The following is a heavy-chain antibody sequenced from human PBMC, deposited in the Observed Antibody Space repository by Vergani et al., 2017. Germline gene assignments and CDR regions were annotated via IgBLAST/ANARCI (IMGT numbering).Heavy chain of an antibody. V-gene: IGHV4-39*01. CDR2: IYYSGST. CDR3: ARHGWLVTFDY. Sequence: QLQLQESGPGLVKPSETLSLTCTVSGGSISSSSYYWGWIRQPPGKGLEWIGSIYYSGSTYYNPSLKSRVTISVDTSKNQFSLKLSSVTVADTAVYYCARHGWLVTFDYWGQGTLVTVSS. J-gene: IGHJ4*02. CDR1: GGSISSSSYY. D-gene: IGHD6-19*01.